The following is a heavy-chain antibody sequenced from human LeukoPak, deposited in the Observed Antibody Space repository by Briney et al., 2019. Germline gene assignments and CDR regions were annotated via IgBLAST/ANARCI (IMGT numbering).Heavy chain of an antibody. J-gene: IGHJ6*03. Sequence: GGSLRLSCAASGFTFSSYWMSWVRQAPGKGLEWVANIKQDGSEKYYVDSEKGRFTISRDSSKNILYLQMNSLRAEDTAVYYCAKDRCSNGIGCYYYYMDVWGKGTTVTISS. CDR2: IKQDGSEK. CDR3: AKDRCSNGIGCYYYYMDV. D-gene: IGHD2-8*01. V-gene: IGHV3-7*01. CDR1: GFTFSSYW.